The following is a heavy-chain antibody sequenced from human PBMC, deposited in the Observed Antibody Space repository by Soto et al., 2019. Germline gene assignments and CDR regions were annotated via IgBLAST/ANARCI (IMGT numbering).Heavy chain of an antibody. Sequence: GWCLRLSCAASGFAFSSYGMHWDRQAPGKGLEWVAVIWYDGSNKYYADSVKGRFTISRDNSKNTLYLQMNSLRAEDTAVYYCARTYYYGSESYYGMDVWGQGTPVTVSS. CDR2: IWYDGSNK. CDR3: ARTYYYGSESYYGMDV. J-gene: IGHJ6*02. V-gene: IGHV3-33*01. D-gene: IGHD3-10*01. CDR1: GFAFSSYG.